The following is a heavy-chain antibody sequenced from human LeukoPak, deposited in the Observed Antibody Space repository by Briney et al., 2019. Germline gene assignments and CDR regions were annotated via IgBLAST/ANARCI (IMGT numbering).Heavy chain of an antibody. Sequence: PSETLSLTCSVSGYSFTSGHYWGWIRQPPGKGLEWIANIYHTGSAHYNPSLKSRVTISVDTSKNQFSLKVSSVTAADTAVYYCARTYSSSSHFDYWGQGTLVTVSS. CDR1: GYSFTSGHY. D-gene: IGHD6-6*01. CDR2: IYHTGSA. V-gene: IGHV4-38-2*01. J-gene: IGHJ4*02. CDR3: ARTYSSSSHFDY.